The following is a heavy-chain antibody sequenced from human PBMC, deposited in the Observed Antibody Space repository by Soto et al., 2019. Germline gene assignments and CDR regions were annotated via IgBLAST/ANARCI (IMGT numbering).Heavy chain of an antibody. D-gene: IGHD3-10*01. V-gene: IGHV4-59*08. CDR3: VRQGIGNLHGLVDV. Sequence: QVQLQESGPGLVKPSETLSLTCTVSGGSIDGYNCAWIRQPPGKSLELVGYVYYNGGSRYNPSRESRVTLPMDTSKSQFSLQLRSVTAADTAVYYCVRQGIGNLHGLVDVWGRGTTVTVSS. J-gene: IGHJ6*02. CDR2: VYYNGGS. CDR1: GGSIDGYN.